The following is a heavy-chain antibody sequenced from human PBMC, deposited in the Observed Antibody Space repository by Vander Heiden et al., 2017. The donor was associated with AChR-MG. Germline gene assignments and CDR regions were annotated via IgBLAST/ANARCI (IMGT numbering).Heavy chain of an antibody. V-gene: IGHV3-23*01. J-gene: IGHJ4*02. CDR2: ISASGDNT. CDR3: VKREWGSIREVGGFDY. CDR1: GFTFSSIG. Sequence: EVQLLASGGGLVQTGGSLRLSCAASGFTFSSIGMSWVRQAPGKGLEWFSTISASGDNTYYADSVKGRFTISRDTSKKTLYLQMNSLRVEDTAIYYCVKREWGSIREVGGFDYWGQGTLVTVSS. D-gene: IGHD2-2*01.